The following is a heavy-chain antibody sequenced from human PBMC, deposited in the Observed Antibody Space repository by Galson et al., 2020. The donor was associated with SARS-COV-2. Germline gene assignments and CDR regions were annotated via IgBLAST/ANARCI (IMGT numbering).Heavy chain of an antibody. V-gene: IGHV4-59*08. CDR1: GGSISSYY. Sequence: ETLSLTCTVSGGSISSYYWSWIRQPPGKGLEWIGYIYYSGSTNYNPSPKSRVSISVDTSKNKFSLKLSSVTAADTAVYYCATHGAAGYQLLSEYFQHWGQGTLVTVSS. CDR3: ATHGAAGYQLLSEYFQH. J-gene: IGHJ1*01. CDR2: IYYSGST. D-gene: IGHD2-2*01.